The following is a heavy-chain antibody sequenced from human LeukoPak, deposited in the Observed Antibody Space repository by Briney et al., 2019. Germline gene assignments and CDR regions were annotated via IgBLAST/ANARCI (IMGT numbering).Heavy chain of an antibody. CDR1: GGSISSYY. D-gene: IGHD4-17*01. J-gene: IGHJ5*02. CDR2: IYYSGST. V-gene: IGHV4-59*01. CDR3: AREVPTVTRGWFDP. Sequence: SETLSLTCTVSGGSISSYYWSWIRQPPGKGLEWIGYIYYSGSTNYNPSLKSRVTISVDTSKNQFSLKLSSVTAADTAVYYCAREVPTVTRGWFDPWGQGTLVTVSS.